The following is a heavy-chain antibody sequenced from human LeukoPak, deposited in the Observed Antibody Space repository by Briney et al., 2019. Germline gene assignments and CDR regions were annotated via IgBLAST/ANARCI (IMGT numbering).Heavy chain of an antibody. Sequence: PSETLSLTCTVSGGSISSYYWSWIRQPPGKGLEWIGYIYYSGSTNYNPSLKSRVTISVDTSKNQFSLKLSSVTAADTAVYYCARVDYGDYGSYFDLWGRGTLVTVSS. V-gene: IGHV4-59*12. D-gene: IGHD4-17*01. J-gene: IGHJ2*01. CDR3: ARVDYGDYGSYFDL. CDR2: IYYSGST. CDR1: GGSISSYY.